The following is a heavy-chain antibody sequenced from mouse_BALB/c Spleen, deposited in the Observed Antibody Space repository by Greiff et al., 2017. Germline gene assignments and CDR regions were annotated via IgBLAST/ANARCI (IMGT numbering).Heavy chain of an antibody. CDR3: ARSLRFLFDY. CDR2: IDPANGNT. V-gene: IGHV14-3*02. Sequence: LVESGAELVKPGASVKLSCTASGFNIKDTYMHWVKQRPEQGLEWIGRIDPANGNTKYDPKFQGKATITADTSSNTAYLQLSSLTSEDTAVYYCARSLRFLFDYWGQGTTLTVSS. CDR1: GFNIKDTY. D-gene: IGHD1-1*01. J-gene: IGHJ2*01.